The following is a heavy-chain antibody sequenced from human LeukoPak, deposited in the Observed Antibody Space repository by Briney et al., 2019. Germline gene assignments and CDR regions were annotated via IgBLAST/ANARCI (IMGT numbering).Heavy chain of an antibody. D-gene: IGHD2-2*01. J-gene: IGHJ4*02. CDR2: ISGSGGST. CDR1: GFTFSSYA. Sequence: GGSLRLSCAASGFTFSSYAMSWVRQAPGKGLEWVSAISGSGGSTYYADSVKGRFTISRDNSKNTLYLQMNSLRAEDTALYYCARGYCSSTSCPGDYWGQGTLVTVSS. CDR3: ARGYCSSTSCPGDY. V-gene: IGHV3-23*01.